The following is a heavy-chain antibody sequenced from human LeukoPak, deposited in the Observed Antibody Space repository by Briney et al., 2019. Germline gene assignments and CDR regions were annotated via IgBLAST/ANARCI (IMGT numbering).Heavy chain of an antibody. J-gene: IGHJ5*02. CDR2: IYYSGST. CDR3: ASSIAAAGAYNWFDP. CDR1: GGSISSYY. Sequence: PSETLSLTCTVSGGSISSYYWSWIRQPPGKGQEWIGYIYYSGSTNYNPSLKSRVTISVDTSKNQFSLKLSSVTAADTAVYYCASSIAAAGAYNWFDPWGQGTLVTVSS. D-gene: IGHD6-13*01. V-gene: IGHV4-59*01.